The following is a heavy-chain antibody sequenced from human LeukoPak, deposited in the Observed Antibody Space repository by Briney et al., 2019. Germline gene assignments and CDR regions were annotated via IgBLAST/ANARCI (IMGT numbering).Heavy chain of an antibody. CDR3: AGSNTWFGESPEDY. V-gene: IGHV3-23*01. Sequence: GGSLRLSCAASGFTFSSYAMSWVRQAPGKGLEWVSAISGSGGSTYYADSVKGRFTISRHNSKNTLYLQMNSLRAEDTAVYYCAGSNTWFGESPEDYWGQGTLVTVSS. CDR2: ISGSGGST. D-gene: IGHD3-10*01. CDR1: GFTFSSYA. J-gene: IGHJ4*02.